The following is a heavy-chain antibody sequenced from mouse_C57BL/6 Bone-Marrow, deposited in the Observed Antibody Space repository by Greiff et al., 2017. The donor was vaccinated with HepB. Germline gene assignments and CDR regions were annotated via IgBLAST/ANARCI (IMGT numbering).Heavy chain of an antibody. V-gene: IGHV5-15*01. CDR2: ISNLAYSI. D-gene: IGHD2-10*02. J-gene: IGHJ4*01. CDR3: ARREYNAMDY. Sequence: EVMLVESGGGLVQPGGSLKLSCAASGFTFSDYGMAWVRQAPRKGPEWVAFISNLAYSIYYADTVTGRFTISRENAKNAQYLEMSSLRSEDTAMYYCARREYNAMDYWGQGTSVTVSS. CDR1: GFTFSDYG.